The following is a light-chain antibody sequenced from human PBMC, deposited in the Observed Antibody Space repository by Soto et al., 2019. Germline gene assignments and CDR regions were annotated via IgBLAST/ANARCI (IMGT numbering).Light chain of an antibody. CDR3: QQRKNWPEFT. J-gene: IGKJ3*01. Sequence: EIVLTQPSATLSFSPGERATPSSRASQSVSRSLVWYQQKRGQAPRLLIYDASNRDTGIPARFSGSGSGTDFTLTISSLEPEDFAVYYCQQRKNWPEFTFGPGTKVDNK. V-gene: IGKV3-11*01. CDR1: QSVSRS. CDR2: DAS.